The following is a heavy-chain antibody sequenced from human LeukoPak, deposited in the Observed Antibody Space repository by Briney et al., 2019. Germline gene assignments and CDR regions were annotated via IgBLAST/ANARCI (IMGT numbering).Heavy chain of an antibody. CDR1: GFTFSSYG. CDR2: IRYDGSNK. D-gene: IGHD1-7*01. Sequence: GSLRLSCAASGFTFSSYGMHWVRQAPGKGLEWVAFIRYDGSNKYYADSVKGRFTISRDNSKNTLYLQMNSLRAEDTAVYYCAKDGVSYNWNYGFYYYYYYMDVWGKGTTATVSS. J-gene: IGHJ6*03. V-gene: IGHV3-30*02. CDR3: AKDGVSYNWNYGFYYYYYYMDV.